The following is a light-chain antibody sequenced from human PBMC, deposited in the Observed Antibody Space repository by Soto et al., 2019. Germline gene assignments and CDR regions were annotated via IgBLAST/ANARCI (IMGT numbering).Light chain of an antibody. CDR2: EVN. CDR1: SSDVGAYNY. CDR3: TSYAGGNNV. Sequence: SALTQPPSASGSPGQSVTISCTGTSSDVGAYNYVSWYQQYPGKVPRLMIYEVNKRPSGVPDRFSGSKSGNTASLTVSGLQAEDEADYYCTSYAGGNNVFGTGTKVTVL. V-gene: IGLV2-8*01. J-gene: IGLJ1*01.